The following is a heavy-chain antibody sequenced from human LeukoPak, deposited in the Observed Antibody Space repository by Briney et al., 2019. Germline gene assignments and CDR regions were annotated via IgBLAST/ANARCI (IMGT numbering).Heavy chain of an antibody. CDR2: INPSGGST. CDR3: AREIRTGTTRGYYYYYMDV. CDR1: GYTFTSYY. Sequence: RASVKDSCKASGYTFTSYYMHWVRQAPAHGLEWMGIINPSGGSTSYAQKFQGRVTMTRDMSTSTVYMELSSLRSEDTAVYYCAREIRTGTTRGYYYYYMDVWGKGTTVTVSS. V-gene: IGHV1-46*01. J-gene: IGHJ6*03. D-gene: IGHD1-1*01.